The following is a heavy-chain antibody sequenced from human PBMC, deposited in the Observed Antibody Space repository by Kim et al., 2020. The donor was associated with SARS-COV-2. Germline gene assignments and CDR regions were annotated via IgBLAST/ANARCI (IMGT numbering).Heavy chain of an antibody. CDR2: GST. D-gene: IGHD6-13*01. CDR3: ATVSSSAEP. J-gene: IGHJ5*02. Sequence: GSTNYNPSLHRRVTISVDTSKDQFSLKLGSVTAADTAVYYCATVSSSAEPWGQGTLVTVSS. V-gene: IGHV4-34*01.